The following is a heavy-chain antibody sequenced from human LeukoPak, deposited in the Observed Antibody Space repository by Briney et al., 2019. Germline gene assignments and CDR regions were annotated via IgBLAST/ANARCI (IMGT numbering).Heavy chain of an antibody. CDR2: IKQDGSEK. CDR3: ARDPGDRAIDRWFDP. V-gene: IGHV3-7*03. J-gene: IGHJ5*02. CDR1: GFTFSSYW. D-gene: IGHD5-18*01. Sequence: GGSLRLSCGGSGFTFSSYWMSWVRQAPGKGLEWVANIKQDGSEKYYVDSVKGRFIISRDNAKNSLYLHMNDLRAEDTAVYYCARDPGDRAIDRWFDPWGQGTLVTVSS.